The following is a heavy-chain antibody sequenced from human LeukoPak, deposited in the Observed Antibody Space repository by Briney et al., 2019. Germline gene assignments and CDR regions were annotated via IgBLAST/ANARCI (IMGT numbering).Heavy chain of an antibody. V-gene: IGHV3-64D*06. J-gene: IGHJ4*02. Sequence: GGSLRLSCSASGFTISSYAMHWVRQAQGQGLEYVSAISSNGGSTYYADSVKGRFTISRDNSKNTLYLQMSSLRAEDTAVYYCVKVLPRPGEIFCLVISDYWGQGTLVTVSS. CDR2: ISSNGGST. D-gene: IGHD3-9*01. CDR1: GFTISSYA. CDR3: VKVLPRPGEIFCLVISDY.